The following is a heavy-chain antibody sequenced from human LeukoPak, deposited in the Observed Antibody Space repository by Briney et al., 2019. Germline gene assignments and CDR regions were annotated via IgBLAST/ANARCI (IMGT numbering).Heavy chain of an antibody. Sequence: RASVKVSCKASGGTFSSYAIHWVRQPPGQGLEWMGGIIRIFSTTNYAQKFQGRVTISADESTSTAYMELSSLRSEDTAVYYCASGYCSTTSCYVNPYFDYWGQGTLVTVSS. CDR2: IIRIFSTT. CDR3: ASGYCSTTSCYVNPYFDY. J-gene: IGHJ4*02. V-gene: IGHV1-69*13. CDR1: GGTFSSYA. D-gene: IGHD2-2*03.